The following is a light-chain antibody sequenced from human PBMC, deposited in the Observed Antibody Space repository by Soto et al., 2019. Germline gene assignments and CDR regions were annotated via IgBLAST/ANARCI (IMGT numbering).Light chain of an antibody. J-gene: IGKJ5*01. CDR1: QSIASN. Sequence: ESMLTQSPATLSVNPKESATLSCRASQSIASNLAWYQQRPGQAPRLLIYGASSRATDIPGRFSGSGSGTEFTLTISSLQSEDFAVYYCQQYDILPIPFGQGRRLEI. CDR3: QQYDILPIP. CDR2: GAS. V-gene: IGKV3-15*01.